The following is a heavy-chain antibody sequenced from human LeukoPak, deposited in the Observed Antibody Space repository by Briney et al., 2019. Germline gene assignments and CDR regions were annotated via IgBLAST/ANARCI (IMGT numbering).Heavy chain of an antibody. V-gene: IGHV3-23*01. Sequence: GGSLRLSCTASGFTFNDYAMNWVRQSPGMRLEWLSTLSGSGGSSYYADSVRGRFTISRDNSKNTLFLQMHNLRAEDTAVYYCAKDPHVGSSGYYQYYFDYWGRGTLVTVSS. CDR2: LSGSGGSS. CDR3: AKDPHVGSSGYYQYYFDY. D-gene: IGHD3-22*01. CDR1: GFTFNDYA. J-gene: IGHJ4*02.